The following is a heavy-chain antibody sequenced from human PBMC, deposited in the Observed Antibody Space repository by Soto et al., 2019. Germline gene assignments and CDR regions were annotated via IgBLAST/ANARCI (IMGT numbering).Heavy chain of an antibody. CDR1: GFTFSNYA. J-gene: IGHJ6*03. CDR3: ARVVMYYYYYMDV. CDR2: ISSNGGST. D-gene: IGHD3-22*01. Sequence: GGSLRLSCAASGFTFSNYAMHWVRQAPGKGLEYVSAISSNGGSTYYANSVQGRFTISRDNSKNTLYLQMGSLRAEDMAVYYCARVVMYYYYYMDVWGKGTTVTVSS. V-gene: IGHV3-64*01.